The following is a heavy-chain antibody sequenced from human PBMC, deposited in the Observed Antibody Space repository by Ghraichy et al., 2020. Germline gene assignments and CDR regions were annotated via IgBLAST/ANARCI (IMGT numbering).Heavy chain of an antibody. CDR3: ARGRGVGATPHDAFDI. CDR2: IYYGENT. D-gene: IGHD1-26*01. CDR1: GGPISSYY. V-gene: IGHV4-59*01. J-gene: IGHJ3*02. Sequence: SETLSLTCPVSGGPISSYYWNWIRQSPGKGLEWIGYIYYGENTKYNPSLKSRVTISVDTSKNQLSLKLTSVTAADTAVYYCARGRGVGATPHDAFDIWGQGTMVTVSS.